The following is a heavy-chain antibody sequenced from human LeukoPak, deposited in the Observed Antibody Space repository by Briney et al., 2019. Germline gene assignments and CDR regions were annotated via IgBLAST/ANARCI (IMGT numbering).Heavy chain of an antibody. D-gene: IGHD5-24*01. CDR2: ISSNGGST. J-gene: IGHJ1*01. Sequence: PGGSLRLSCAASGFTFSSYAMSWVRQAPGKGLEWVSGISSNGGSTYYADSVKGRFTISRDNSKNTLCLQINSLGAEDTAVYYCAKYRGDGYKWGYFQEWGQGTLVTVSS. CDR3: AKYRGDGYKWGYFQE. V-gene: IGHV3-23*01. CDR1: GFTFSSYA.